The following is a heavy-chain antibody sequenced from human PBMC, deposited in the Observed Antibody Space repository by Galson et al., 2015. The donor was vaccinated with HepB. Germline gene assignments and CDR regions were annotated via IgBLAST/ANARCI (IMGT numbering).Heavy chain of an antibody. Sequence: SLRLFCAASGFTFSGSAMHWVRQASGKGLEWVGRIRSKANSYATAYAASVKGRFTISRDDSKNTAYLQMNSLKTEDTAAYYCTSPGIVGATTAAFDIWGQGTMVTVSS. CDR1: GFTFSGSA. CDR2: IRSKANSYAT. CDR3: TSPGIVGATTAAFDI. D-gene: IGHD1-26*01. V-gene: IGHV3-73*01. J-gene: IGHJ3*02.